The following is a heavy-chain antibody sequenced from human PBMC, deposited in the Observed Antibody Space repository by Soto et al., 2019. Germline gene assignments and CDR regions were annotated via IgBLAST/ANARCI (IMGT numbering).Heavy chain of an antibody. Sequence: QVQLVQSGAEVKKPGASVKVSCKASGYTFTSYDINWVRQATGQGLEWMGWMNPNSGNTGYAQKFQGRVTMTRNTSMSTAYMELSSLRSEDTAVYYCARASSGWYGVYYYYGMDVWGQGTTVTVSS. J-gene: IGHJ6*02. D-gene: IGHD6-19*01. CDR1: GYTFTSYD. CDR3: ARASSGWYGVYYYYGMDV. CDR2: MNPNSGNT. V-gene: IGHV1-8*01.